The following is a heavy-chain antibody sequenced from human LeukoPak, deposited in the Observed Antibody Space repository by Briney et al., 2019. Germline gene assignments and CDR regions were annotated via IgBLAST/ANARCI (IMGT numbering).Heavy chain of an antibody. CDR1: GFTFSSYS. CDR2: ISSSSSYI. J-gene: IGHJ4*02. V-gene: IGHV3-21*01. CDR3: ARGAYCGGDCYPHFDY. D-gene: IGHD2-21*02. Sequence: GGYLRLSCAASGFTFSSYSMNWVRQAPGKGLEWVSSISSSSSYIYYADSVKGRFTISRDNAKNSLYLQMNSPRAEDTAVYYCARGAYCGGDCYPHFDYWGQGTLVTVSS.